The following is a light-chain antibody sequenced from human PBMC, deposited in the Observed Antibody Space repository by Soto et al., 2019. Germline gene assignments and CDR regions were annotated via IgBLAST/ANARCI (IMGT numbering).Light chain of an antibody. Sequence: DIQMTQSPSSLSASVGDRVTITCRASQSISSYLNWYHQKPGKAPKLLIYAASSLQSGVPSRFSGSGSGTDFTLTISSLQPEDFATYYGQQSYSTWTFGQGTKVEIK. CDR2: AAS. CDR3: QQSYSTWT. V-gene: IGKV1-39*01. CDR1: QSISSY. J-gene: IGKJ1*01.